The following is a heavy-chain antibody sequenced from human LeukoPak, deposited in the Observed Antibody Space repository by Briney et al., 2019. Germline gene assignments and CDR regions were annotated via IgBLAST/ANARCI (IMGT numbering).Heavy chain of an antibody. CDR1: GYTFTSYD. Sequence: ASVKVSCTASGYTFTSYDINWVRQATGQGLEWMGWMNPNSGNTGYAQKFQGRVTMTRNTSISTAYMELSSLRSEDTAVYYCATDPAVAGTDLDYWGQGTLVTVSS. V-gene: IGHV1-8*01. CDR3: ATDPAVAGTDLDY. CDR2: MNPNSGNT. J-gene: IGHJ4*02. D-gene: IGHD6-19*01.